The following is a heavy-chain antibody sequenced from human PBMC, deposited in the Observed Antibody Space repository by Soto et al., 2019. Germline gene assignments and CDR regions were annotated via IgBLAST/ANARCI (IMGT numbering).Heavy chain of an antibody. CDR1: GYTFTSYD. D-gene: IGHD3-3*01. V-gene: IGHV1-8*01. J-gene: IGHJ4*02. Sequence: QVPLVQSGAEVKKPGASVKVSCKASGYTFTSYDINWVRQATGQGLEWMGWMNPNSGNTGYAQKFQGRVTMTRNTSISTAYMELSSLRSEDTAVYYCARGTYYDFWSGYYNEADFDYWGQGTLVTVSS. CDR3: ARGTYYDFWSGYYNEADFDY. CDR2: MNPNSGNT.